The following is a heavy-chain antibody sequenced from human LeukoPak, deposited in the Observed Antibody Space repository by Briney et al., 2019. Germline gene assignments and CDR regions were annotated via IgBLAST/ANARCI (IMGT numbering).Heavy chain of an antibody. CDR3: ASWDSIGRYYFHY. V-gene: IGHV3-74*01. J-gene: IGHJ4*02. CDR2: INGDASST. CDR1: GFTFSSYW. D-gene: IGHD3-22*01. Sequence: GGSLRLTCAASGFTFSSYWMHWVGQAPGKGLVWVSRINGDASSTGYADSVQGRFTISRDNANNTLYLQMNSLRAEDTAVYYCASWDSIGRYYFHYWGQRALVTVSS.